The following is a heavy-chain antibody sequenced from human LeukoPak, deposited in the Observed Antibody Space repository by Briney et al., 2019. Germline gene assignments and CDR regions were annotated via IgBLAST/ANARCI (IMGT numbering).Heavy chain of an antibody. Sequence: GGSLRLSCAASGFAFDDYGMSWVRQAPGKGLEWVSGINWNGGSTGYADSVKGRFTISRDNAKNSLYLQMNSLRAEDTALYHCARVYYGSGSYLEGFDYWGQGTLVTVSS. CDR1: GFAFDDYG. CDR3: ARVYYGSGSYLEGFDY. D-gene: IGHD3-10*01. V-gene: IGHV3-20*01. CDR2: INWNGGST. J-gene: IGHJ4*02.